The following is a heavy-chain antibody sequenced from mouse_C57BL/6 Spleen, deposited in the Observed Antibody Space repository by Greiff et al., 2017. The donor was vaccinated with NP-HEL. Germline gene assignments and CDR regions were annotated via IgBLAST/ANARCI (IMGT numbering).Heavy chain of an antibody. CDR3: AIDGYPYYAMDY. J-gene: IGHJ4*01. V-gene: IGHV3-6*01. CDR1: GYSITSGYY. D-gene: IGHD2-2*01. CDR2: ISYDGSN. Sequence: VQLQQSGPGLVKPSQSLSLTCSVTGYSITSGYYWNWIRQFPGNKLEWMGYISYDGSNNYNPSLKNRISITRDTSKNQFFLKLNSVTTEDTATYYCAIDGYPYYAMDYWGQGTSVTVSS.